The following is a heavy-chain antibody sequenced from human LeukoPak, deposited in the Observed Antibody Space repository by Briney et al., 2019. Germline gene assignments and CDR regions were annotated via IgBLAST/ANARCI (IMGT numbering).Heavy chain of an antibody. D-gene: IGHD2-15*01. V-gene: IGHV3-30-3*01. Sequence: GRSLRLSCAASGFTFSSYAMHWVRQAPGKGLEWVAVISYDGSNKYYADSVKGRFTISRDNSKNTLYLQMNSLGAEDTAVYYCARDRGYCSGGSCRSSGGMDVWGQGTTVTVSS. CDR1: GFTFSSYA. CDR2: ISYDGSNK. CDR3: ARDRGYCSGGSCRSSGGMDV. J-gene: IGHJ6*02.